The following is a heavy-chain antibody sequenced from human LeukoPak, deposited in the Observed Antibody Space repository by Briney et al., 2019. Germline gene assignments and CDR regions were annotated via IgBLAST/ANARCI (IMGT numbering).Heavy chain of an antibody. V-gene: IGHV3-9*01. CDR2: INWNSRSM. J-gene: IGHJ4*02. Sequence: PGGSLRLSCAASGITFDDYAMHWVRQAPGKGLEWVSGINWNSRSMGYADSVKGRFTISRDNAKNSLYLQMNSLRAKDTAVYYCARGQENYGYTFDYWGQGTLVTVSS. CDR3: ARGQENYGYTFDY. D-gene: IGHD1-7*01. CDR1: GITFDDYA.